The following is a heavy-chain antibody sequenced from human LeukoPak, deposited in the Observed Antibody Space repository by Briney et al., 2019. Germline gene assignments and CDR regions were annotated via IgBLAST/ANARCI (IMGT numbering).Heavy chain of an antibody. J-gene: IGHJ4*02. D-gene: IGHD3-10*01. CDR2: ISGSGGST. CDR1: GFTFSSYA. V-gene: IGHV3-23*01. Sequence: GGSLRLSXAASGFTFSSYAMSWVRQAPGKGLEWVSAISGSGGSTYYADSVKGRFTISRDNSKNTLYLQMNSLRAEDTAVYYCAKGSETMVRGVRPPDYWGQGTLVTVSP. CDR3: AKGSETMVRGVRPPDY.